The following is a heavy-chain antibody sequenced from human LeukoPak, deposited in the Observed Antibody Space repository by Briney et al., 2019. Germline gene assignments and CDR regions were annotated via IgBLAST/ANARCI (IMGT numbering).Heavy chain of an antibody. CDR1: GGSISSYY. V-gene: IGHV4-59*01. CDR2: IFYSGST. CDR3: ARDVDGLGIDY. Sequence: ETLSLTCTVSGGSISSYYWTWIRQPPGKGLEWIGYIFYSGSTNYNPSLKSRGTISVDTSRNQFSLKLTSVTAADTAIYYCARDVDGLGIDYWGQGALVTVSS. J-gene: IGHJ4*02. D-gene: IGHD3/OR15-3a*01.